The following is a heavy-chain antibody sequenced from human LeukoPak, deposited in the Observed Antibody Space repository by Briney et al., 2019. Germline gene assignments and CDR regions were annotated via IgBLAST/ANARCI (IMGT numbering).Heavy chain of an antibody. CDR2: IYYSGST. D-gene: IGHD6-19*01. CDR3: ARHRGSSGWDFDY. Sequence: SDTLSLTCAVSGYSISSSNWWGWIRQPPGKGLEWIGYIYYSGSTYYNPSLKSRVTMSVDTSKNQFSLKLSSVTAADTAVYYCARHRGSSGWDFDYWGQGTLVTVSS. V-gene: IGHV4-28*01. CDR1: GYSISSSNW. J-gene: IGHJ4*02.